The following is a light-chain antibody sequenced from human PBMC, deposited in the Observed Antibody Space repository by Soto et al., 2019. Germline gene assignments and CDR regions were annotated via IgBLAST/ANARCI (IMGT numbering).Light chain of an antibody. CDR1: QGIRNY. CDR3: QKYNSAPRT. CDR2: AAS. J-gene: IGKJ1*01. Sequence: DIQMTQSPSSLSASVGDRVTITCRASQGIRNYLAWYQQKPGKVPTLLIYAASTLQSRVPTRFRGSGSGTDFTLTISSLQPEDVVTYYCQKYNSAPRTFGQGTKVEIK. V-gene: IGKV1-27*01.